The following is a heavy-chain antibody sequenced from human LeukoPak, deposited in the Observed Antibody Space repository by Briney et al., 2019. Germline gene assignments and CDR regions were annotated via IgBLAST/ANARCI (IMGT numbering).Heavy chain of an antibody. J-gene: IGHJ6*03. Sequence: SETLSLTCTVYGASISSYYWRWIRQPPGNGLGWIGYIYTSGSTNYNPSLKSRVTISVDTSKNQFSLKLSSVTAADTAVYYCARVLAEYSSSPGSYYYYMDVWGKGTTVTVSS. CDR3: ARVLAEYSSSPGSYYYYMDV. D-gene: IGHD6-6*01. CDR1: GASISSYY. CDR2: IYTSGST. V-gene: IGHV4-4*09.